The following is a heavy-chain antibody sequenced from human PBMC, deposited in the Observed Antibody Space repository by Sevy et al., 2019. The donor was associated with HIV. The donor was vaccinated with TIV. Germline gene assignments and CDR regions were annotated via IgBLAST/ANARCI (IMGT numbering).Heavy chain of an antibody. J-gene: IGHJ6*02. CDR2: IYYSGTT. CDR1: GYSISSGYY. Sequence: SETLSLTCAVSGYSISSGYYWGWIRQPPGKVLEWIGNIYYSGTTNYNPSLKSRVTISIDTSKNQFSLTLTSVTAADTAVYYCGRDRGNYYFVMDVWGQGTTVTVSS. CDR3: GRDRGNYYFVMDV. V-gene: IGHV4-38-2*02.